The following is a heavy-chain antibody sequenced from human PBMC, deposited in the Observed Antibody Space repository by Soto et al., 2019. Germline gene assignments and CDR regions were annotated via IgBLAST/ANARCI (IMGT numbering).Heavy chain of an antibody. CDR1: GYTFTGYY. V-gene: IGHV1-2*04. CDR2: INPNSGGT. CDR3: AREGVGDYYDSSGYGPYDY. Sequence: ASVKVSCKASGYTFTGYYIHWVRQAPVQVLEWMGWINPNSGGTNYAQKFQGWVTMTRDTSISTAYMELSRLRSDDTAVYYCAREGVGDYYDSSGYGPYDYWG. J-gene: IGHJ4*01. D-gene: IGHD3-22*01.